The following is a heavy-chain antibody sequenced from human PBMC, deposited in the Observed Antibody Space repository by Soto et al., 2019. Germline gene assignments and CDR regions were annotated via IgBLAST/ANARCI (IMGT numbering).Heavy chain of an antibody. Sequence: SVKVSCKASGGTFSSYTISWVRQAPGQGLEWMRRIIPILGIANYAQKFQGRVTITADKSTSTAYMELSSLRSEDTAVYYCARSTDGYCSGGSCPTTFDYWGQGTLVTVSS. CDR2: IIPILGIA. V-gene: IGHV1-69*02. CDR1: GGTFSSYT. J-gene: IGHJ4*02. CDR3: ARSTDGYCSGGSCPTTFDY. D-gene: IGHD2-15*01.